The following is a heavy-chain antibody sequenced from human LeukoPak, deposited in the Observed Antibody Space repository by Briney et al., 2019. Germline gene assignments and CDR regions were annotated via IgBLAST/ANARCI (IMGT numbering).Heavy chain of an antibody. CDR3: ARCSSSCYYFDY. J-gene: IGHJ4*02. V-gene: IGHV1-69*05. D-gene: IGHD6-13*01. CDR2: IIPIFGTA. CDR1: GGTFSSYA. Sequence: SVKVSCKASGGTFSSYAISWVRQAPGQGLEWMGGIIPIFGTANYAQKFQGRVTITTDESTSTAYMELSSLRSEDTAVYYCARCSSSCYYFDYWGQGTLVTVSS.